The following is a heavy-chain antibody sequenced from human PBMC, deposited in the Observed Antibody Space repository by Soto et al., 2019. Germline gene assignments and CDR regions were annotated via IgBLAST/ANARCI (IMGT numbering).Heavy chain of an antibody. CDR2: ISASGGLT. Sequence: EVYLLESGGGLVQPGESLRLSCGASGFTFSDYAMSWVRQAPGKGLEWVSAISASGGLTYYSDSVRGRFTISRDNSRSTISLKMSSLRDEDSPIYDCAREVAGPLARDATLGQFDSWGQGSLVSVSS. CDR1: GFTFSDYA. V-gene: IGHV3-23*01. CDR3: AREVAGPLARDATLGQFDS. D-gene: IGHD3-16*01. J-gene: IGHJ4*02.